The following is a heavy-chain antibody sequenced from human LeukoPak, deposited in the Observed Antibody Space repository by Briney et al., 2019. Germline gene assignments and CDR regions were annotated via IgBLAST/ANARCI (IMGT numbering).Heavy chain of an antibody. CDR1: GYIFTSYW. V-gene: IGHV5-51*01. D-gene: IGHD3-10*01. Sequence: GESLKISCKGSGYIFTSYWIGWVRQMPGKGLEWMGIIYPGDSDTRYSPSFQGQVTISADKSISTAYLQWSSLKASDTAMYYCARLDYGSGSYIWGRFLESRHVYYFDYWGQGTLVTVSS. CDR2: IYPGDSDT. CDR3: ARLDYGSGSYIWGRFLESRHVYYFDY. J-gene: IGHJ4*02.